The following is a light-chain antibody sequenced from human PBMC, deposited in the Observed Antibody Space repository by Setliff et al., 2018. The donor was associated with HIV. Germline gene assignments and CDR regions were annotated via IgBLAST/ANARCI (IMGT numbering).Light chain of an antibody. CDR2: SNN. J-gene: IGLJ1*01. CDR1: SSNIGSNT. Sequence: QSALTQPPSASGTPGQRVTISCSGSSSNIGSNTVNWYQQLPGTAPKLLIYSNNQRPSGVPDRFAGSKSGTSASLAISGLQSEDEADYYCAAWDESLNALYVFGTGTKVTVL. CDR3: AAWDESLNALYV. V-gene: IGLV1-44*01.